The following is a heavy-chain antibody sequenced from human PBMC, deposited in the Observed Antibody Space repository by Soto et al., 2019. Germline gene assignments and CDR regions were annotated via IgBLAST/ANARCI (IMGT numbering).Heavy chain of an antibody. J-gene: IGHJ6*02. CDR3: ARFSATVTPYYYYYYGMEV. Sequence: PGESLTISCKGSGYSFTSYWIGWVRQMPGKGLEWMGIIYPGDSDTRYSPSFQGQVTISADKSISTAYLQWSSLKASDTAMYYCARFSATVTPYYYYYYGMEVCGQGTRVTVPS. D-gene: IGHD4-17*01. CDR2: IYPGDSDT. V-gene: IGHV5-51*01. CDR1: GYSFTSYW.